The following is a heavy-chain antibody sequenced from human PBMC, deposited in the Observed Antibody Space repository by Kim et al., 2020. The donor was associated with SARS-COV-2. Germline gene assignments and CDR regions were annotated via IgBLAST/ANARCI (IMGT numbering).Heavy chain of an antibody. V-gene: IGHV3-13*04. CDR2: IGTAGDK. J-gene: IGHJ6*02. CDR1: GFTFSSYD. Sequence: GGSLRLSCAASGFTFSSYDMHWVRQATGNGLEWVSTIGTAGDKYYPASVKGRFTIASEHAKNYLYLQMNSLRAGYTAVYYCACAVSGGYFPAYYYYGMDVGAQEPAVTLSS. CDR3: ACAVSGGYFPAYYYYGMDV. D-gene: IGHD1-26*01.